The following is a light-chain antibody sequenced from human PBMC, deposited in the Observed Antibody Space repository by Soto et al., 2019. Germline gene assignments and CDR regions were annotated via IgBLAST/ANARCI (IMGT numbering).Light chain of an antibody. CDR1: TSNIGAGYE. V-gene: IGLV1-40*01. CDR2: GDN. J-gene: IGLJ2*01. CDR3: QSYDSSLSGVV. Sequence: QPVLTQPPSVSGAPGQRVTISCTGSTSNIGAGYEVHWYQQLPGTAPKLFISGDNNRPSGVPDRFSGSKSGTSASLAITGLQAEDEADYYCQSYDSSLSGVVFGGGTKVTVL.